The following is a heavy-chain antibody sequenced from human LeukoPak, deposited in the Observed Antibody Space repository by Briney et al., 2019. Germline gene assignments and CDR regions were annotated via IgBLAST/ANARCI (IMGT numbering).Heavy chain of an antibody. CDR2: INHSGST. CDR1: GGSFSGYY. V-gene: IGHV4-34*01. Sequence: SETLSLTCAVYGGSFSGYYWSWIRQPPGKGLEWIGEINHSGSTNYNPSLKSRVTMSVDTSKNHFFLNLRSVTAADTAVYYCARASHDYGDYSHFDYWGQGTLVTVSS. J-gene: IGHJ4*02. CDR3: ARASHDYGDYSHFDY. D-gene: IGHD4-17*01.